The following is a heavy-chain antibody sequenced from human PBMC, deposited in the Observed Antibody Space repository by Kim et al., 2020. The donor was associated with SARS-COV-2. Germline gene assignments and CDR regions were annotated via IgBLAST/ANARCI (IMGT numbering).Heavy chain of an antibody. Sequence: ASVKVSCKASGYTFTSYGISWVRQAPGQGLEWMGWISAYNGNTNYAQKLQGRVTMTTDTSTSTAYMELRSLRSDDTAVYYCARVRGAAPYYYYGMDVWGQGTTVTVSS. CDR1: GYTFTSYG. D-gene: IGHD3-10*01. J-gene: IGHJ6*02. V-gene: IGHV1-18*01. CDR3: ARVRGAAPYYYYGMDV. CDR2: ISAYNGNT.